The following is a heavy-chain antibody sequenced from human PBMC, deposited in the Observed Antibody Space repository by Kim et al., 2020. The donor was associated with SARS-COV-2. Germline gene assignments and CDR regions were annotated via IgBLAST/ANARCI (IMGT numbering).Heavy chain of an antibody. CDR2: IYYSGST. J-gene: IGHJ3*02. V-gene: IGHV4-31*03. CDR1: GGSISSGGYY. CDR3: ARGGNDAFDI. Sequence: SETLSLTCTVSGGSISSGGYYWSWIRQHPGKGLEWIGYIYYSGSTYYNPSLKSRVTISVDTSKNQFSLQLSSVTAADTAVYYCARGGNDAFDIWGQGTMVTVSS.